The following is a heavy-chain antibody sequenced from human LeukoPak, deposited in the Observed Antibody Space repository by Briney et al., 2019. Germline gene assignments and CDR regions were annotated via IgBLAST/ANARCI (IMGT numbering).Heavy chain of an antibody. J-gene: IGHJ4*02. V-gene: IGHV1-18*01. Sequence: ASVKVSCKASGYTFSNYSISWVRQAPGQGLGWMGWINAYNGYPNYAQKFQGRVTVTRDISRRTAYLELRSLTSDDTAVYYCARRSGNLPDNWGQGTLVTVSS. CDR3: ARRSGNLPDN. CDR1: GYTFSNYS. D-gene: IGHD1-26*01. CDR2: INAYNGYP.